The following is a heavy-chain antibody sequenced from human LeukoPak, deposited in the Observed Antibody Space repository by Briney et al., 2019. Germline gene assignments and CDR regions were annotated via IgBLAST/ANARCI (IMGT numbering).Heavy chain of an antibody. J-gene: IGHJ4*02. Sequence: PGGSLRLSCAASGFTFSDFYMIWLRQPPGTGLEWVSHISSLGNTIYYADSVKGRFTISRDNSKNSLYLQMNSLRVEDTAVYYCAKGRRAPLVGTITKSWIDYWGQGTLVTVSS. CDR2: ISSLGNTI. V-gene: IGHV3-11*01. CDR3: AKGRRAPLVGTITKSWIDY. D-gene: IGHD1-7*01. CDR1: GFTFSDFY.